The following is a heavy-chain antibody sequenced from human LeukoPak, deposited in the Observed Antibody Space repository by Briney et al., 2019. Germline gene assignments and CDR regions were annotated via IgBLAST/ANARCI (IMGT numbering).Heavy chain of an antibody. D-gene: IGHD4-17*01. J-gene: IGHJ5*02. Sequence: GGSLSLSCAASGFTFSRFAMTWFRQALGKGLEWVSSITGNHGPTYNTDSVKGRFTISRDNSQNTLYLQMNSLRAEDTAVYYCTKDPNGDYVGAFDPWGQGTLVTVSS. CDR1: GFTFSRFA. CDR2: ITGNHGPT. CDR3: TKDPNGDYVGAFDP. V-gene: IGHV3-23*01.